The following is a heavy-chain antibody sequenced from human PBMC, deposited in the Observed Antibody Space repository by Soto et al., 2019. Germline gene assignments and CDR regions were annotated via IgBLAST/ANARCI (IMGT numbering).Heavy chain of an antibody. CDR3: ARRGGAVGY. CDR1: GFTFSSYA. D-gene: IGHD1-26*01. Sequence: EVQLMESGGGLVQPGGSLRLSCAASGFTFSSYAMSWVRQAPGKGLECVSVITGSGSTTYYADSVKGRFTISRDNSKNTLYLQMNSLRAEDTAVYYCARRGGAVGYWGQGTLVTVSS. J-gene: IGHJ4*02. CDR2: ITGSGSTT. V-gene: IGHV3-23*01.